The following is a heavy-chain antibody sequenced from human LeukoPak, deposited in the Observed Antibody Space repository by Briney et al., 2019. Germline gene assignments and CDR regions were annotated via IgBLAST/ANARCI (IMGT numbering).Heavy chain of an antibody. CDR2: ISGSGGST. V-gene: IGHV3-23*01. Sequence: GGSLRLSCAASGFTFSSYAMSWVRQAPGKGPEWVSAISGSGGSTYYADSVKGRLTISRDNSKNTLYLQMNSLRAEDTAVYYCAKGLTHYYDSSADYWGQGTLVTVSS. CDR1: GFTFSSYA. CDR3: AKGLTHYYDSSADY. D-gene: IGHD3-22*01. J-gene: IGHJ4*02.